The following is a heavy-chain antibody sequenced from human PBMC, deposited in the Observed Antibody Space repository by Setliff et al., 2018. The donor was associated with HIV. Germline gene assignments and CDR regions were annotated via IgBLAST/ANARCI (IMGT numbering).Heavy chain of an antibody. CDR1: GGTFSSYA. CDR3: ARRAAGGSSPNDYMDV. J-gene: IGHJ6*03. CDR2: IIPIFGTT. V-gene: IGHV1-69*06. Sequence: ASVKVSCKASGGTFSSYAISWVRQAPGQGLEWMGGIIPIFGTTSCAQKFQGRVTITADKSTSTAYMELSSLRSEDTAVYYCARRAAGGSSPNDYMDVWGKGTTVTVSS. D-gene: IGHD6-6*01.